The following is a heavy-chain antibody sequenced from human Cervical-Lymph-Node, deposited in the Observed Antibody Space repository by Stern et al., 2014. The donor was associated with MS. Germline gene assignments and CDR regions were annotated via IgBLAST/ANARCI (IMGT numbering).Heavy chain of an antibody. CDR2: IHTSTGNP. Sequence: QVQLEQSGSELKKPGASVNVSCKASGYTFTTYAINWVRQAPGQGLEWMGWIHTSTGNPTYAQGFTGLFVFSLDTSVSTAYLQISRLKAEDTAVYYCARGYSSGWYSSGYFDLWGRGTLVTVSS. D-gene: IGHD6-19*01. V-gene: IGHV7-4-1*02. CDR1: GYTFTTYA. CDR3: ARGYSSGWYSSGYFDL. J-gene: IGHJ2*01.